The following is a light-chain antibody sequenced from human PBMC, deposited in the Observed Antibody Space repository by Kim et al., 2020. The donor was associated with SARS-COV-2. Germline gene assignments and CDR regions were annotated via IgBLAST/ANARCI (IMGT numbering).Light chain of an antibody. Sequence: SLSPGERATLSCRASQSITRYLAWYQQKPGQAPRLLIYDASNRATGIPARFSGSGSGTDFTLTVSSLEPEDFAVYYCQQRGNWPLTFGGGTKVEI. CDR2: DAS. J-gene: IGKJ4*01. CDR3: QQRGNWPLT. CDR1: QSITRY. V-gene: IGKV3-11*01.